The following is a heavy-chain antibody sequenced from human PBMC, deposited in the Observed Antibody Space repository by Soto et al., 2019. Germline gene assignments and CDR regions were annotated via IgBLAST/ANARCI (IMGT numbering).Heavy chain of an antibody. J-gene: IGHJ5*02. Sequence: SETLSLTCTVSGGSISSSSYYWGWIRQPPGKGLEWIGSIYYSGSTYYNPSLKSRVTISVDTSKNQFSLKLSSVTAADTAVYYCARILGYCSGGSCYSGVAPWGQGTLVTVSS. CDR3: ARILGYCSGGSCYSGVAP. CDR2: IYYSGST. V-gene: IGHV4-39*01. D-gene: IGHD2-15*01. CDR1: GGSISSSSYY.